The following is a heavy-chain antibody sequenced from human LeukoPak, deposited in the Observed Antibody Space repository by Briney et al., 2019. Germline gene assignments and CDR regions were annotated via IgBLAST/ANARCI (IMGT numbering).Heavy chain of an antibody. Sequence: GGSLRLSCAASGFTFSDYNMNWVRHAPGEGLEWVSSITSSSSYMYYADSVKGRFTISRDNAGNSLYLQMNSLRAEDTAVYYCARGGSSSPVISVHWGQGTLVTVSS. CDR2: ITSSSSYM. CDR1: GFTFSDYN. D-gene: IGHD6-6*01. V-gene: IGHV3-21*01. CDR3: ARGGSSSPVISVH. J-gene: IGHJ4*02.